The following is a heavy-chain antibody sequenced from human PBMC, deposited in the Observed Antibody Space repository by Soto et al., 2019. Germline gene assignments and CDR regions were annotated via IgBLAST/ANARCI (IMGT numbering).Heavy chain of an antibody. CDR2: IYWNGIE. D-gene: IGHD3-10*01. CDR3: AHGDPLDFHY. CDR1: GFSLSNSGES. J-gene: IGHJ4*02. Sequence: QITLEESGPAVVKPTQTLTLTCTFSGFSLSNSGESVCWIRQPPGKALEWLGLIYWNGIERYNPSLKRRLSITKDTSKNHVLLTVTNMDPVDTATYFCAHGDPLDFHYWGQGTLVTVSP. V-gene: IGHV2-5*01.